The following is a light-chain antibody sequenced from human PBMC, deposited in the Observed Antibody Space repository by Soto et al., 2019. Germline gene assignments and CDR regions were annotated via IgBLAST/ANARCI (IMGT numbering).Light chain of an antibody. CDR3: QHYGSSPPWT. CDR2: GTS. J-gene: IGKJ1*01. Sequence: EIVLTQSPGTLSLSPGQRATLSCRASQSFSRTYLAWFQQKHGQPPRLLIYGTSSRATGIPDRFSGGGSGTDFTLTISRLEPEDFAVYYCQHYGSSPPWTFGQGTKVEVK. V-gene: IGKV3-20*01. CDR1: QSFSRTY.